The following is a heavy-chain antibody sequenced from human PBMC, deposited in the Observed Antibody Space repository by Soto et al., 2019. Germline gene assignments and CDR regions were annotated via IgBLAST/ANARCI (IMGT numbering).Heavy chain of an antibody. CDR2: ISGSGGNT. Sequence: VGSLRLSCEGSGFTFSTYAMSWVRQAAGKGLEWCSAISGSGGNTYCADSVKGRFTISRDNSKNTLYLQMNTPRAEDTALYYCALRKTGSYFDYWGQASLVTVSS. CDR1: GFTFSTYA. CDR3: ALRKTGSYFDY. D-gene: IGHD1-26*01. V-gene: IGHV3-23*01. J-gene: IGHJ4*02.